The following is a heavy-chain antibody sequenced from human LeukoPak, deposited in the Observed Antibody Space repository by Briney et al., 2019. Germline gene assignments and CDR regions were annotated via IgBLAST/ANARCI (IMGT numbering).Heavy chain of an antibody. J-gene: IGHJ4*02. V-gene: IGHV4-34*01. Sequence: PSETLSFNCAVYGGSFSGYYWSWIRQLPGKGLEWIGEINHRGSTNYNPSLKSRATISVDTSKNQFSLKLNSVTSADTAVYYCASTGWYRGYWGQGTLVTVSS. CDR2: INHRGST. CDR3: ASTGWYRGY. D-gene: IGHD6-19*01. CDR1: GGSFSGYY.